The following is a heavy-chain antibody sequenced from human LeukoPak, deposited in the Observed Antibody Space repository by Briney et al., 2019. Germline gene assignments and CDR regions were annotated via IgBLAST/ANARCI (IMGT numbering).Heavy chain of an antibody. D-gene: IGHD6-13*01. CDR1: GESLSGYY. V-gene: IGHV4-34*01. Sequence: SETLSLTCAVNGESLSGYYWSWIRQPPGKGLEWIGEINHSGSTNYNPSLKSRVTISVDASKKQFSLKLSSVTAADTAVYYCARGRGYSDAFDIWGQGTMVTVSS. J-gene: IGHJ3*02. CDR3: ARGRGYSDAFDI. CDR2: INHSGST.